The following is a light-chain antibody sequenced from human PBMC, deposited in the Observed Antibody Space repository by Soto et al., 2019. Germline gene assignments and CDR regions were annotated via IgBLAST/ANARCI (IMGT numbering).Light chain of an antibody. CDR1: QSISSW. V-gene: IGKV1-5*03. CDR3: QHYNTYPWT. CDR2: KAS. Sequence: QSPSTLSASVGDRVTITCRASQSISSWLAWYQQKPGKAPNLLIHKASHLESGVPSRFSGSGSGTEFTLTISSLQPGDFATYYCQHYNTYPWTFGQGTKVDIK. J-gene: IGKJ1*01.